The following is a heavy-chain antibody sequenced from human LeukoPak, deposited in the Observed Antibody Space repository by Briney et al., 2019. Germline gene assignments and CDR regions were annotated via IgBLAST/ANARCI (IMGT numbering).Heavy chain of an antibody. V-gene: IGHV1-18*01. J-gene: IGHJ3*02. Sequence: ASVKVSCKASGYTFTSYGISWVRQAPGQGLEWMGWISAYNGNTNYAQKLQGRVTMTTDTSTSTAYMELRSLRSDDTAVYYCARGAYTYYYDSSGSFDAFDIWGQGTMVTVSS. CDR1: GYTFTSYG. D-gene: IGHD3-22*01. CDR3: ARGAYTYYYDSSGSFDAFDI. CDR2: ISAYNGNT.